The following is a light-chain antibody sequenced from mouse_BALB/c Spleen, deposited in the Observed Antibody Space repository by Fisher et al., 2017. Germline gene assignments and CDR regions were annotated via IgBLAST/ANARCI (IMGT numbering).Light chain of an antibody. CDR1: SSVSY. CDR3: QQSRKVPT. CDR2: AAS. J-gene: IGKJ4*01. Sequence: DIVLTQSPAIMSASPGEKVTISCSASSSVSYMYWYQQKPGQPPKLLIYAASNVESGVPARFSGSGSGTDFSLNIHPVEEDDIAMYFCQQSRKVPTFGSGTKLEIK. V-gene: IGKV3-1*01.